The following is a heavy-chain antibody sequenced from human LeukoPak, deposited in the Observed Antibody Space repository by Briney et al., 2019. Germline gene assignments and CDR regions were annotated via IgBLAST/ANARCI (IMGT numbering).Heavy chain of an antibody. CDR3: ARDPLDISRWTNAFDI. D-gene: IGHD2-2*03. CDR2: ISYNGNQ. V-gene: IGHV3-30-3*01. CDR1: GSTFVNYG. J-gene: IGHJ3*02. Sequence: GGSLRLSCAASGSTFVNYGFHWVRRAPVKALEWVAFISYNGNQKYGDSVKGRFTISRDNSKNTLYLQVNGLRPEDTAVYYCARDPLDISRWTNAFDIWGQGTMVSVSS.